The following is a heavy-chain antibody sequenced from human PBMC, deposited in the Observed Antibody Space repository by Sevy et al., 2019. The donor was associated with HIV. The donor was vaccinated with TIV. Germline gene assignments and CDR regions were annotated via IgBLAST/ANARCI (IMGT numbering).Heavy chain of an antibody. Sequence: GGSLRLSCAASGFTFSSYWMHWVRQAPGKGLVWVSRINSDGSSTSYADSVKGRFTISRDNAKNTLYLQMNGLRAEDTAVYYCARGGLKYSSSSGGDYYYYGMDVWGQGTTVTVSS. CDR1: GFTFSSYW. CDR3: ARGGLKYSSSSGGDYYYYGMDV. CDR2: INSDGSST. J-gene: IGHJ6*02. V-gene: IGHV3-74*01. D-gene: IGHD6-6*01.